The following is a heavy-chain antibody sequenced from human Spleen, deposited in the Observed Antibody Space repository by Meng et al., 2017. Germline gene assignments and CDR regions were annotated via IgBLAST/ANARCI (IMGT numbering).Heavy chain of an antibody. CDR2: IYSSGST. J-gene: IGHJ5*02. Sequence: QVQLQESGPGLVKPSETLSLTCSVSGGSISLSYWSWIRQPAGEGLEWIGRIYSSGSTNYNPSLKSRLTMSVDTSKNQFSMSLSSVTAADTAAYYCARSVNWFDPWGQGTLVTVSS. D-gene: IGHD5/OR15-5a*01. CDR3: ARSVNWFDP. V-gene: IGHV4-4*07. CDR1: GGSISLSY.